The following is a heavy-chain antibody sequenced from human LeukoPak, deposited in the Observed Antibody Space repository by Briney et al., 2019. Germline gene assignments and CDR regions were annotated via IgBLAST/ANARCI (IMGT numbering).Heavy chain of an antibody. J-gene: IGHJ4*02. CDR2: ISGSGSST. D-gene: IGHD6-13*01. CDR1: GFTFSTYA. Sequence: QAGGSLRLSCAASGFTFSTYAMTWVRQAPGKGLEWVSAISGSGSSTYYADSVKSRFTISRDNSKNTLYLQMNNLRAEDTAVYYCAKDRGSSWYHPFDYWGQGTLVTVSS. V-gene: IGHV3-23*01. CDR3: AKDRGSSWYHPFDY.